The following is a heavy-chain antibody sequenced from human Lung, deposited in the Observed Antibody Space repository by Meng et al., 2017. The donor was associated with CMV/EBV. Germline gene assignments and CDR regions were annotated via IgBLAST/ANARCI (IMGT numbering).Heavy chain of an antibody. Sequence: RQESGPGLGKPLETRSPPCNGAGGSISRRSYYWAWIRQPPGEGLEWIGSVVYSGTTYYTSSLKSRVSISVDTSKNQFSLKLSSATAADTAVYYCARHHHSPTFDYWGQGTLVTVSS. CDR1: GGSISRRSYY. J-gene: IGHJ4*02. V-gene: IGHV4-39*01. CDR3: ARHHHSPTFDY. CDR2: VVYSGTT. D-gene: IGHD1-14*01.